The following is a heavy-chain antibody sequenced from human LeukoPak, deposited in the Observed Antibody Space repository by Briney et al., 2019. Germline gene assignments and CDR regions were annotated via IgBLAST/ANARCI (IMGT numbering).Heavy chain of an antibody. CDR2: IKSKTDGGTT. J-gene: IGHJ3*02. D-gene: IGHD2-8*01. CDR1: GFTFSNAW. V-gene: IGHV3-15*01. Sequence: GGSLRLSCAASGFTFSNAWMSWVRQAPGKGLEWVGRIKSKTDGGTTDYAAPVKGRFTISRDDSKNTLYLQMNSLKTEDTAVYYCTTVDDIVLMVDAFDIWGQGTMVTVSS. CDR3: TTVDDIVLMVDAFDI.